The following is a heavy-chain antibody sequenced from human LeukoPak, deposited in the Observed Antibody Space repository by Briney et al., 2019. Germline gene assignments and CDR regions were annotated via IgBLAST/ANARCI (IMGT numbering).Heavy chain of an antibody. CDR1: GYTFTGYY. CDR2: INANHGGT. Sequence: ASVKVSCMASGYTFTGYYLHWVRQAPGQGLEWMGWINANHGGTNYAQQFQGRVTMTRDTSISTAYMELSRLRSDDAAVYYCARHRDFDSTGYYYPLFDYWGQGTLVTVSS. CDR3: ARHRDFDSTGYYYPLFDY. J-gene: IGHJ4*02. V-gene: IGHV1-2*02. D-gene: IGHD3-22*01.